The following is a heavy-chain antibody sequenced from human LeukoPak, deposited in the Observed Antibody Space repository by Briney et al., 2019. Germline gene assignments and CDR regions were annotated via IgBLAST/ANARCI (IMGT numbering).Heavy chain of an antibody. Sequence: SSETLSLTCTVSGGSISSYYWSWIRQPPGKGLEWIGYIDYSGSTNYNPSLKSRVTISVDTSKNQFSLKLSSVTAADTAVYYCARVDPIVSGSYYFDYWGQGTLVTVSS. CDR3: ARVDPIVSGSYYFDY. CDR2: IDYSGST. J-gene: IGHJ4*02. D-gene: IGHD1-26*01. CDR1: GGSISSYY. V-gene: IGHV4-59*01.